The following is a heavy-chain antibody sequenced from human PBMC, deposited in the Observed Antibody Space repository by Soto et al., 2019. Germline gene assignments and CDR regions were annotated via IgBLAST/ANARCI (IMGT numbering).Heavy chain of an antibody. V-gene: IGHV1-69*13. CDR2: IIPIFGTA. CDR3: ASDNYYDSSGYYPDY. CDR1: GGTFRSYA. J-gene: IGHJ4*02. Sequence: GASVKVSCKASGGTFRSYAISWVRQAPGQGLEWMGGIIPIFGTANYAQKFQGRVTIAADESTSTAYMELSSLRSEDTAVYYCASDNYYDSSGYYPDYWGQGTLVTVSS. D-gene: IGHD3-22*01.